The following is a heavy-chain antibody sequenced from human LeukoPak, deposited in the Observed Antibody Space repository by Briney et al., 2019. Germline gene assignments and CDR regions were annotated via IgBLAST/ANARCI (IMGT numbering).Heavy chain of an antibody. CDR3: ASAERYGSGRGWFVP. J-gene: IGHJ5*02. D-gene: IGHD3-10*01. Sequence: SETLSLTCTVSGGSISSYYWSWIRQPPGKGLEWIGRIYTSGSTNYNPSLKSRVTISVDTSKNQFSLKLRSVTAADTAVYYCASAERYGSGRGWFVPWGQGTLVTVCS. V-gene: IGHV4-4*07. CDR1: GGSISSYY. CDR2: IYTSGST.